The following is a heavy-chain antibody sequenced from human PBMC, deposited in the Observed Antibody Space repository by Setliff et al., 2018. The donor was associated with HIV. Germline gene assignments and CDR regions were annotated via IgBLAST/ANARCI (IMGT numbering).Heavy chain of an antibody. Sequence: SETLSLTCSVSGGSISSGSHYWGWIRQAPGKGLEWIGNIYYSGTTFYNPSLKSRVSISVDTSRSEFSLKLTPVTAADTAVYYCAREFSSSSFDQWGQGTLVTVSS. J-gene: IGHJ4*02. V-gene: IGHV4-39*02. D-gene: IGHD6-6*01. CDR1: GGSISSGSHY. CDR3: AREFSSSSFDQ. CDR2: IYYSGTT.